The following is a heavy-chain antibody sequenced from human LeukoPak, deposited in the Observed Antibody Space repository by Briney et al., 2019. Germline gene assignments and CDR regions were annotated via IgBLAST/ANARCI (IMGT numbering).Heavy chain of an antibody. Sequence: SETLSLTCAVYGGSFSGYYWSWIRQPPGKGLEWLGEINHSGSTNYNPSLKSRVTISVDTSKNQFSLKLSSVPAADTAVYYCARGSLKWLQLNLGQGTLVTVSS. CDR3: ARGSLKWLQLN. CDR1: GGSFSGYY. CDR2: INHSGST. J-gene: IGHJ4*02. D-gene: IGHD5-24*01. V-gene: IGHV4-34*01.